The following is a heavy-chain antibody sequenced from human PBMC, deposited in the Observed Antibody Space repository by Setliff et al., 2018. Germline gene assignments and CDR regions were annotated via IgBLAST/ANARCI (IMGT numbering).Heavy chain of an antibody. J-gene: IGHJ4*02. CDR3: AKVKVGTDYFDS. V-gene: IGHV3-30*02. CDR1: GFTFSSYG. Sequence: GGSLRLSCATSGFTFSSYGMHWVRQAPGKGLEWVAFIRYDGNNKYYADSVKGRFTISRGTSQNTLFLQMNSLRPEDTGVYYCAKVKVGTDYFDSWGQGTLVTVSS. CDR2: IRYDGNNK. D-gene: IGHD1-26*01.